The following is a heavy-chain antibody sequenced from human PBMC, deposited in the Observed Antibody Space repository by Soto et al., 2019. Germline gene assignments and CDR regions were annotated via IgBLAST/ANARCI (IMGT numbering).Heavy chain of an antibody. V-gene: IGHV4-34*01. D-gene: IGHD5-12*01. CDR3: ARAGEMATTPSDY. CDR2: ISHSGST. J-gene: IGHJ4*02. Sequence: SETLSLTCAVYGGSFSGYYWNWIRQPPEKGLEWIGEISHSGSTNYNPSLKSRVTISLDTSKNQFSLKLSSVTAADTAVYYCARAGEMATTPSDYWGQGTLVTVSS. CDR1: GGSFSGYY.